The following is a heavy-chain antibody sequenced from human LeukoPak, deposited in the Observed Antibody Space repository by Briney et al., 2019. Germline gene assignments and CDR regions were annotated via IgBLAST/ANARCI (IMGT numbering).Heavy chain of an antibody. D-gene: IGHD6-19*01. CDR2: IYYSGST. V-gene: IGHV4-39*07. CDR1: GGSISSSSYY. Sequence: SETLSLTCTVSGGSISSSSYYWGWIRQPPGKGLEWIGSIYYSGSTNYNPSLKSRVTISVDTSKNQFSLNLSSVTAADTAVYFCARGVRIAVAAPHLNYWGQGTLVTVSS. CDR3: ARGVRIAVAAPHLNY. J-gene: IGHJ4*02.